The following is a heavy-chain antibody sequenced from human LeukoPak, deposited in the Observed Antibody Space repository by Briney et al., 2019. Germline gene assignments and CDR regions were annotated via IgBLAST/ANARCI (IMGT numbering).Heavy chain of an antibody. V-gene: IGHV3-7*03. CDR3: TRGSGWFTGFDY. CDR1: GFTLSTYS. CDR2: INQDGGEK. Sequence: PGGSLRLSCAASGFTLSTYSMNWVRQAAGKGLEWVANINQDGGEKHYVDSVKGRFTISRDNANNSVFLQINSLRAEDTAVYYCTRGSGWFTGFDYWGQGSLVAVSS. J-gene: IGHJ4*02. D-gene: IGHD6-19*01.